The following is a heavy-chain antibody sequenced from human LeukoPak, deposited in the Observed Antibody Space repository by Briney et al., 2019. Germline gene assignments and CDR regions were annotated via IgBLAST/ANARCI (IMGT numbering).Heavy chain of an antibody. CDR2: IYHSGST. CDR1: GDSTSSGYY. V-gene: IGHV4-38-2*02. D-gene: IGHD4-17*01. CDR3: ARDSPDYGDYPNAFDI. Sequence: SETLSLTCTVSGDSTSSGYYWGWIRQPPGKGLEWIGSIYHSGSTYYNPSLKSRVTISVDTSKNQFSLKLSSVTAADTAVYYCARDSPDYGDYPNAFDIWGQGTMVTVSS. J-gene: IGHJ3*02.